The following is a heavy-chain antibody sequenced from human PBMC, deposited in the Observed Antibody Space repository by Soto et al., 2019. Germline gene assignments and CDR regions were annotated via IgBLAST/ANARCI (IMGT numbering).Heavy chain of an antibody. D-gene: IGHD3-22*01. V-gene: IGHV1-69*13. CDR1: GGTFSSYA. J-gene: IGHJ6*02. Sequence: SVKVSCKASGGTFSSYAISWVRQAPGQGLEWMGGIIPIFGTANYAQKFQGRVTITADESTSTAYMELSSLRSEDTAVYYCASVLYYYDSSGYSSYYYYGMDVWGQGTTVTVSS. CDR2: IIPIFGTA. CDR3: ASVLYYYDSSGYSSYYYYGMDV.